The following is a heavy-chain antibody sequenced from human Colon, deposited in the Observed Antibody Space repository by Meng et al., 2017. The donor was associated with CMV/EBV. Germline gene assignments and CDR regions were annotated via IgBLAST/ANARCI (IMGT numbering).Heavy chain of an antibody. Sequence: QVLLLQSGAEVKTPGASVKVFCKASGYTFTGYFMYWVRQAPGQGLEWLGVINPITGGTNYAQKFQGRVTMTRDTSMNTAYMELSRLRSDDTAVYYCASLSGGDFDYWGQGTLVTASS. CDR3: ASLSGGDFDY. D-gene: IGHD1-26*01. V-gene: IGHV1-2*02. J-gene: IGHJ4*02. CDR2: INPITGGT. CDR1: GYTFTGYF.